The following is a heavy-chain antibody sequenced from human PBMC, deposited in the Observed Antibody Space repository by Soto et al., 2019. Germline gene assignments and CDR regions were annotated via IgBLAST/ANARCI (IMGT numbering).Heavy chain of an antibody. CDR1: GFTFSSYA. V-gene: IGHV3-23*01. CDR3: AKTASGSGSPRGDWFDP. D-gene: IGHD3-10*01. Sequence: EVQLLESGGGLVQPGGSLRLSCAASGFTFSSYAMNWVRRAPGKGLEWVSAISGSGGSTYYADSVKGRLTISRDNSKNTLYLQMNSLRAEDTAVYYCAKTASGSGSPRGDWFDPWGQGTLVTVSS. CDR2: ISGSGGST. J-gene: IGHJ5*02.